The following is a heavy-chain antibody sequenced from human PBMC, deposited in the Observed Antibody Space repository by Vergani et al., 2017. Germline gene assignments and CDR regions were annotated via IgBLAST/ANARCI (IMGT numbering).Heavy chain of an antibody. CDR3: ARRAERWETLLRDDFDV. CDR2: INHSGTI. V-gene: IGHV4-38-2*02. CDR1: GYSINSGYY. J-gene: IGHJ3*01. Sequence: QVQLQESGPGLVKPSETLSLTCSVSGYSINSGYYWSWIRLAPGKGLEWIGEINHSGTINYNPTLKSPFNVSIDTSRDHFSLKLRSVSAADTAVYFCARRAERWETLLRDDFDVWGQGTFVTVSP. D-gene: IGHD1-26*01.